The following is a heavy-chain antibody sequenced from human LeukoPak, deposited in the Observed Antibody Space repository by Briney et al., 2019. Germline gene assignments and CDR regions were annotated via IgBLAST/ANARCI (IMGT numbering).Heavy chain of an antibody. CDR2: INPSSGGT. Sequence: ASVKVSCKASGYTFTGYYMHWVRQAPGQGLEWMGWINPSSGGTNYAQKFQGWVTMTRDTSISTAYMELSRLRSDDTAVYYCARATEDIVVVPAARRVWFDPWGQGTLVTVSS. D-gene: IGHD2-2*01. V-gene: IGHV1-2*04. CDR3: ARATEDIVVVPAARRVWFDP. J-gene: IGHJ5*02. CDR1: GYTFTGYY.